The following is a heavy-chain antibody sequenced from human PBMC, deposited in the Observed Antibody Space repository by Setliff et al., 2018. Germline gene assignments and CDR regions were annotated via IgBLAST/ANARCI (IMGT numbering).Heavy chain of an antibody. V-gene: IGHV4-59*01. CDR2: VYYGGTA. D-gene: IGHD1-26*01. CDR1: DGSLSTYY. J-gene: IGHJ4*02. Sequence: SETLSLTCTVSDGSLSTYYWSCIRQPPGKGLEFIGYVYYGGTANYSPSLRSRLTISVDTSKNQFSLKRRSVTAADTAVYYCARGGTCRYFDFWGQGAPVTVSS. CDR3: ARGGTCRYFDF.